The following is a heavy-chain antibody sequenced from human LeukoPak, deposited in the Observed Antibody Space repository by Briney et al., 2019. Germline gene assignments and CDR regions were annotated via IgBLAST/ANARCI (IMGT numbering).Heavy chain of an antibody. CDR3: AKFGGSFIAPFDI. Sequence: GGSLRLSCAASGFTFSSYAISWVRQAPGKGLEWVSAISGSGGSTYYADSVKGRFTISRDNSKNTLSLQMNSLRAEDTAVFYCAKFGGSFIAPFDIWGQGTMVTVSS. CDR2: ISGSGGST. J-gene: IGHJ3*02. D-gene: IGHD1-26*01. V-gene: IGHV3-23*01. CDR1: GFTFSSYA.